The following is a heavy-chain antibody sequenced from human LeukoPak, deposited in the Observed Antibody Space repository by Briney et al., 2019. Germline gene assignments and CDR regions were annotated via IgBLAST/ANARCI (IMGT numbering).Heavy chain of an antibody. CDR2: IYTSGST. Sequence: SETLSLTCTVSGGSISLYYWNWIRQPAGKGLEWIGRIYTSGSTNYNPSLKSRVTISVDTSKNQFSLKLSSVTAADTAVYYCARDLATTMVRGVGGFDPWGQGTLVTVSS. CDR3: ARDLATTMVRGVGGFDP. V-gene: IGHV4-4*07. D-gene: IGHD3-10*01. J-gene: IGHJ5*02. CDR1: GGSISLYY.